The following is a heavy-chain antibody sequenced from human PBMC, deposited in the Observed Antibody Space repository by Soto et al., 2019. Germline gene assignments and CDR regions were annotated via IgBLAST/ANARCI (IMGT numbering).Heavy chain of an antibody. D-gene: IGHD3-3*01. Sequence: QVQLVQSGAEEKKPGASVKVSCKASGYTFTSYAMHWVRQAPGQRLEWMGWINAGIGNTKYSQKFQGRVTITRDTSASTAYMELNSLRSEDTAVYYCARDLYYDFWSGCFDSWGQGTLVTVSS. J-gene: IGHJ4*02. V-gene: IGHV1-3*05. CDR1: GYTFTSYA. CDR2: INAGIGNT. CDR3: ARDLYYDFWSGCFDS.